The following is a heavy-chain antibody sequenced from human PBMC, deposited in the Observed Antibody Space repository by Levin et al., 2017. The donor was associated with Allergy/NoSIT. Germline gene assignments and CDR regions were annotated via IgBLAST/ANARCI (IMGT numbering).Heavy chain of an antibody. V-gene: IGHV3-23*01. J-gene: IGHJ4*02. CDR3: AKDSPLNPEYGDYVD. CDR2: ISGSGGNT. CDR1: GFTFSSYA. D-gene: IGHD4-17*01. Sequence: GGSLRLSCAASGFTFSSYAMSWVRQAPGKGLEWVSGISGSGGNTYYAEPVKGRFTISRDNSKNTLYLQMNSLRAEDTAVYYCAKDSPLNPEYGDYVDWGQGTLVTVSS.